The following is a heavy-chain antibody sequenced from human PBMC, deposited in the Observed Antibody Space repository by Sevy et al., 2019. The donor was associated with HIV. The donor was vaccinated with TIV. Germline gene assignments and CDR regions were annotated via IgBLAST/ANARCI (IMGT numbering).Heavy chain of an antibody. D-gene: IGHD1-7*01. CDR2: LSGNGGST. V-gene: IGHV3-23*01. J-gene: IGHJ3*02. CDR1: GFTFSSYA. CDR3: AKHRIWELAVAFYI. Sequence: GGSLRLSCAASGFTFSSYAMSWVRQAPGKGLEWVSGLSGNGGSTNYADSVKGRFALSRDNSKNTLYLQMNNLRAEDTAIYFCAKHRIWELAVAFYIWRLGTIVPVS.